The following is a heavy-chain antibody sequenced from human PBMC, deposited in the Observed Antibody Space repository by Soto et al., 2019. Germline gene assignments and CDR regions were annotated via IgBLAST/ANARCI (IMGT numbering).Heavy chain of an antibody. Sequence: PSETLSLTCAVSGGSISSSNWWSWVRQPPGKGLEWIGEIYHSGSTNYNPSLKSRVTISVDKSKNQFSLKLSSVTAADTAVYYCARARAWYHNYYYGMDVWGQGTTVTAP. CDR2: IYHSGST. D-gene: IGHD2-15*01. J-gene: IGHJ6*02. CDR3: ARARAWYHNYYYGMDV. CDR1: GGSISSSNW. V-gene: IGHV4-4*02.